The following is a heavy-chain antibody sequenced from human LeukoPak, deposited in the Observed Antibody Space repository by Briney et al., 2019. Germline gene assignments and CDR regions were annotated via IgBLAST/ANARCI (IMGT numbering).Heavy chain of an antibody. CDR1: GYTFTGNY. CDR2: INPNSGGT. J-gene: IGHJ6*03. Sequence: ASVNVSCKASGYTFTGNYMHWVRQATGQGLERMGWINPNSGGTNYAQKFQGRVTMTRDASISTAYMELSRLRSDDTAVYYCARGKNQLLGVHYYYYMDVWGKGTTVTVSS. V-gene: IGHV1-2*02. CDR3: ARGKNQLLGVHYYYYMDV. D-gene: IGHD2-2*01.